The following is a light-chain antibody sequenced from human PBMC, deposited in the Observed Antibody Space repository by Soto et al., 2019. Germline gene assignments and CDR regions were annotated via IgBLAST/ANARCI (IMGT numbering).Light chain of an antibody. V-gene: IGKV3-20*01. Sequence: EIVLTQSPGTLSLSPGERATLSCRASQSVSSSYLAWYQQKPGQAPRLLIYDESSRATGIPDRFSGSGSGTDFSLTISRLEPEDFAVYYCQQYGRSPYTFGQGTKLEIK. J-gene: IGKJ2*01. CDR3: QQYGRSPYT. CDR2: DES. CDR1: QSVSSSY.